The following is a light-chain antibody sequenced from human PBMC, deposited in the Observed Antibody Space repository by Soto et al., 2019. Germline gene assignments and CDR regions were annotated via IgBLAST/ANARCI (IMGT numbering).Light chain of an antibody. J-gene: IGKJ5*01. V-gene: IGKV3-20*01. CDR2: GAS. CDR1: QSVFSTS. Sequence: VLTQSPGTLSLSPGERVTILCLASQSVFSTSLAWYQQKPGQTPRLIIYGASSRATGTPERISGSGSGTDFTLTISRLEPEDFAVYYCQHYVTSSITFGQGTRLEI. CDR3: QHYVTSSIT.